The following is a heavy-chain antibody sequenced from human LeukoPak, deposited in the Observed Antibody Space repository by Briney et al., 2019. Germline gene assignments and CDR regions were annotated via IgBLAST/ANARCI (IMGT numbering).Heavy chain of an antibody. CDR2: INHSGST. CDR1: GGSFSGYY. V-gene: IGHV4-34*01. J-gene: IGHJ4*02. CDR3: ARGRGVGTGTSLFDY. D-gene: IGHD1-1*01. Sequence: PSETLSLTCAVYGGSFSGYYWSWIRQPPGKGLEWIGEINHSGSTNYNPSLKSRVTILVDTSKNQFSLKLSSVTAADTAVYYCARGRGVGTGTSLFDYWGQGTLVTVSS.